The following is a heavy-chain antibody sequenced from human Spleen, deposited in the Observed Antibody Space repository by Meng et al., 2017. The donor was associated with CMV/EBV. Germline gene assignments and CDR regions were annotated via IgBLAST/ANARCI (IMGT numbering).Heavy chain of an antibody. J-gene: IGHJ4*02. V-gene: IGHV4-30-4*08. D-gene: IGHD5-24*01. CDR3: ARGGDGYRSRLFHFDY. CDR2: IYYSGST. CDR1: VGSTGSGDSY. Sequence: LKRPVPGLVKPHPTLSLTCTVSVGSTGSGDSYWSWIRQPPGKGLEWIGYIYYSGSTYYNPSLKSRVTISVDTSKNPFSLKLSSVTASDTAVYYCARGGDGYRSRLFHFDYWGQGTLVTVSS.